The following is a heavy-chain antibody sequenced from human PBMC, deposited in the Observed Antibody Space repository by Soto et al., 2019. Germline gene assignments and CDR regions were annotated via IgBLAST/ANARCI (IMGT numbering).Heavy chain of an antibody. CDR3: ARGGDNYVWGSYGS. D-gene: IGHD3-16*02. V-gene: IGHV3-53*01. Sequence: QPGGSLRLSCAASGFTVSSDYMSWVRQAPGKGLEWVSVIYSGGSTYYADSVKGRFTISRDNSKNTLYLQTNSLRAEDTAVYYCARGGDNYVWGSYGSWGQGTMVTVSS. J-gene: IGHJ3*01. CDR1: GFTVSSDY. CDR2: IYSGGST.